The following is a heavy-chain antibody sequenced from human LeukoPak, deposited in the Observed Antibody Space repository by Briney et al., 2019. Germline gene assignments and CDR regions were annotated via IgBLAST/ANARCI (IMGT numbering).Heavy chain of an antibody. CDR2: SGTGGST. CDR1: GFTFSSYA. CDR3: AKAITGMRFCLDV. V-gene: IGHV3-23*01. J-gene: IGHJ6*02. Sequence: GGSLRLSCAASGFTFSSYAMSWVRQAPGKGLEWVSTSGTGGSTYYPDSVKGRTTISRDNSKNTLYVQMNNLRAEDTAVYYCAKAITGMRFCLDVWGQGTTVTVSS. D-gene: IGHD1-1*01.